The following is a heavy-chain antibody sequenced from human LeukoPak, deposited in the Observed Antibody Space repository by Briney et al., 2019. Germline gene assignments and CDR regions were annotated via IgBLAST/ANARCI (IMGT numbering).Heavy chain of an antibody. D-gene: IGHD6-19*01. CDR1: GGSISGHY. CDR2: IFYTGST. CDR3: AREAVAGASFNL. Sequence: PSETLSLTCAVSGGSISGHYWSWIRQPPGKGLEWIGYIFYTGSTNYNPSLKSRVTISVDTSKNQFSLKLSSVTAADTAVYYCAREAVAGASFNLWGRGTLVTVSS. J-gene: IGHJ2*01. V-gene: IGHV4-59*08.